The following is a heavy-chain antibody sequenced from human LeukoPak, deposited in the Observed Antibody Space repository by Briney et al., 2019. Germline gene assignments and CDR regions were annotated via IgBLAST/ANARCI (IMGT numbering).Heavy chain of an antibody. D-gene: IGHD3-9*01. CDR1: GGSISSYY. CDR3: ARDGDPVYYDILTGYYIGAFDI. V-gene: IGHV4-59*01. Sequence: SETLSLTCSVSGGSISSYYWSWIRQPPGKGLEWIGYNYYSGSTNYNPSLKSRVTISVDTSKNQFSLKLSSVTAADTAVYYCARDGDPVYYDILTGYYIGAFDIWGQGTMVTVSS. J-gene: IGHJ3*02. CDR2: NYYSGST.